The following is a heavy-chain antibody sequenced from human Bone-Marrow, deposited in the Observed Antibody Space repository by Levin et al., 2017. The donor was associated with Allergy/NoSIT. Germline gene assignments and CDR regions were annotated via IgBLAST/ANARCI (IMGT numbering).Heavy chain of an antibody. J-gene: IGHJ3*02. Sequence: WASVKVSCKASGYTFTSYYMHWVRQAPGQGLEWMGIINPSGGSTSYAQKFQGRVTMTRDTSTSTVYMELSSLRSEDTAVYYCARDRITIFGVVIRGAFDSWGQGTMVTVSS. CDR2: INPSGGST. V-gene: IGHV1-46*01. CDR3: ARDRITIFGVVIRGAFDS. CDR1: GYTFTSYY. D-gene: IGHD3-3*01.